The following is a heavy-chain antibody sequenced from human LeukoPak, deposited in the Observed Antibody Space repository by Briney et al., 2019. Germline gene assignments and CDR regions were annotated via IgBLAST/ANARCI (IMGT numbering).Heavy chain of an antibody. CDR3: ARDSLSSSWYGRRAYYMDV. CDR2: IWYDGSNK. V-gene: IGHV3-33*01. CDR1: GFTFSSYG. Sequence: GGSLRLSCAASGFTFSSYGMHWVRQAPGKGLEWVAVIWYDGSNKYYADSVKGRFTISRDNSKNTLYLQMNSLRAEDTAVYYCARDSLSSSWYGRRAYYMDVWGKGTTVTVSS. D-gene: IGHD6-13*01. J-gene: IGHJ6*03.